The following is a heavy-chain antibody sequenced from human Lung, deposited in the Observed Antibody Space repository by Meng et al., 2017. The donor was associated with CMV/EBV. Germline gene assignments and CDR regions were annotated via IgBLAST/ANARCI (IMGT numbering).Heavy chain of an antibody. V-gene: IGHV4-59*01. CDR1: GGSISSYY. J-gene: IGHJ6*02. CDR2: IYYSGST. D-gene: IGHD1-7*01. CDR3: ARVAKSTITGTTPYYYYGMDV. Sequence: SETLSLTCTVSGGSISSYYWSWIRQPPGKGLEWIGYIYYSGSTNYNPSLKSRVTISVDTSKNQFSLKLSSVTAADTAVYYCARVAKSTITGTTPYYYYGMDVWGQGXTVTVSS.